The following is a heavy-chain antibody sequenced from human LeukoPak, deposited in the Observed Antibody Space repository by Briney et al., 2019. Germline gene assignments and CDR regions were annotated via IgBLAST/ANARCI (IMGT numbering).Heavy chain of an antibody. CDR3: ARGFNWFDP. CDR2: IYYSGNT. V-gene: IGHV4-61*01. CDR1: GGSISSGSYY. J-gene: IGHJ5*02. Sequence: SETLSLTCTVSGGSISSGSYYWSWIRQPPGKGLECIGYIYYSGNTNYNPSLKSRVTISVDMSKNQLSLKLSSVTAADTAVYYCARGFNWFDPWGQGTLVTVSS.